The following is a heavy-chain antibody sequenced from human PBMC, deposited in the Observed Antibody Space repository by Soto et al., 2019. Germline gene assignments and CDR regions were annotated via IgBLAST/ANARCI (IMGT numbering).Heavy chain of an antibody. CDR1: GFTFSSYG. CDR2: ISYDGSNK. D-gene: IGHD3-10*01. V-gene: IGHV3-30*03. Sequence: PGGSLRLSCAASGFTFSSYGMHWVRQAPGKGLEWVAVISYDGSNKYYADSVKGRFTISRDNSKNTLYLQMNSLRAEDTAVYYCARDIAPRGYYYGSGTLPYYYGMDVWGQGTTVTVSS. J-gene: IGHJ6*02. CDR3: ARDIAPRGYYYGSGTLPYYYGMDV.